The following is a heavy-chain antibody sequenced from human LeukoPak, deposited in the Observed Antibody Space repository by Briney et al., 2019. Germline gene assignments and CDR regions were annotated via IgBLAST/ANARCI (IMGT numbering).Heavy chain of an antibody. D-gene: IGHD3-10*01. J-gene: IGHJ4*02. CDR3: ARVEEVRGGITSFDY. CDR1: GGTFSSYA. V-gene: IGHV1-18*01. CDR2: ISAYNGNT. Sequence: GASVKVSCKASGGTFSSYAISWVRQAPGQGLEWMGWISAYNGNTNYAQKLQGRVTVTTDTTTRTAYMGLRSLTSDDTAIYYCARVEEVRGGITSFDYWGQGTLVTVSS.